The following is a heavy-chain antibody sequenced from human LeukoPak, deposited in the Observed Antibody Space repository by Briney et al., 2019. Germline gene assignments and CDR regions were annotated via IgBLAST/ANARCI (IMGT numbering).Heavy chain of an antibody. CDR2: IWDDGSNK. CDR1: GFTFSSYG. Sequence: PGRSLRLSCAASGFTFSSYGMHWVRQAPGKGLEWVAVIWDDGSNKYYADSVKGRFTISRDNSKNTLYLQMNSLRAEDTAVYYCAKDHYGSGSYIDYWGQGTLVTVSS. J-gene: IGHJ4*02. D-gene: IGHD3-10*01. V-gene: IGHV3-33*06. CDR3: AKDHYGSGSYIDY.